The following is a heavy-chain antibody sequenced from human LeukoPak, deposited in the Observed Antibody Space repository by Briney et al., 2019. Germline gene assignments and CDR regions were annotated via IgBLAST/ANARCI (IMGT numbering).Heavy chain of an antibody. CDR3: AKTPQYSSGWYYFDY. Sequence: GGSLRLSCAASGFTFSSYAMSWVRQAPRKGLEWVSTIICSGGSTYYADSVKGRFTISRDNSKNTLYLQMNSLRAEDTAVYYCAKTPQYSSGWYYFDYWGQGTLVTVSS. V-gene: IGHV3-23*01. J-gene: IGHJ4*02. CDR2: IICSGGST. D-gene: IGHD6-19*01. CDR1: GFTFSSYA.